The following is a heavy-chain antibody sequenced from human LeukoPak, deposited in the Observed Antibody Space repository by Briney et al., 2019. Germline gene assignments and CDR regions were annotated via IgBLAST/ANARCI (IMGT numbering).Heavy chain of an antibody. CDR3: ARGNEGNFDY. J-gene: IGHJ4*02. CDR1: GGSISSYY. V-gene: IGHV4-59*01. CDR2: IYYSGST. D-gene: IGHD1-1*01. Sequence: SETLSLTCTVSGGSISSYYWSWIRQPPGKGLEWIGYIYYSGSTNYNPSLKSRVTISVDTSKNHFSLKLSSVIAADTAVYYRARGNEGNFDYWGQGTLVTVSS.